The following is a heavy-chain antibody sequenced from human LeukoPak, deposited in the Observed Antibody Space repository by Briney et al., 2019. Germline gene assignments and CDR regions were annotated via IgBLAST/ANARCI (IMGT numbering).Heavy chain of an antibody. D-gene: IGHD6-19*01. CDR3: AGDRQGSGWFNY. V-gene: IGHV1-18*01. Sequence: VSVNVSCKASGYTFTSYGISWVRQAPGQGLEWMGWISAYGGNTKSAQKFQGRVTMTTDTSTSTAYMELRSPTFDDTAVYYCAGDRQGSGWFNYWGQGTVVTVSS. J-gene: IGHJ4*02. CDR1: GYTFTSYG. CDR2: ISAYGGNT.